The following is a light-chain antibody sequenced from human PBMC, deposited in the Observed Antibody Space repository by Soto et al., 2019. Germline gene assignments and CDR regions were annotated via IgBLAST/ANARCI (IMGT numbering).Light chain of an antibody. V-gene: IGKV3-20*01. J-gene: IGKJ1*01. CDR3: QQYGNSRGT. Sequence: IVLTQSPGTLSLSPGDRATLSCRASQSVSSSYLAWYQQKPGQAPRLLIYGASSRATGIPDRFSGSGSGTDFTLTISGLEPEDSAVYYCQQYGNSRGTFGQGTKVDNK. CDR2: GAS. CDR1: QSVSSSY.